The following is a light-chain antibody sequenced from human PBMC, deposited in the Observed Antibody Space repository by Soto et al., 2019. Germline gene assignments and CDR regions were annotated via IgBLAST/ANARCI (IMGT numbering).Light chain of an antibody. CDR3: HRYNSVPLT. Sequence: DIEMTQSPSSLSASLGDTVTITCRASQGIGNFLAWYQQKPGDVPKLLIYAASTVQSGGPSRFSGSGSGTDFTLTISSPQPEDVATYFCHRYNSVPLTFGGGTKVDIK. J-gene: IGKJ4*01. CDR2: AAS. CDR1: QGIGNF. V-gene: IGKV1-27*01.